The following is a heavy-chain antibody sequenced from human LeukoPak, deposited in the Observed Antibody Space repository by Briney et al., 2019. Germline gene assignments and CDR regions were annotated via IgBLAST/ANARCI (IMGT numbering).Heavy chain of an antibody. CDR2: LTGSGDNT. D-gene: IGHD2-21*02. CDR1: GFTFSAYS. V-gene: IGHV3-23*01. CDR3: AKEPRHCGGDCFSLLDD. J-gene: IGHJ4*02. Sequence: GGSLRLSCAASGFTFSAYSMSWVRQAPGKGLEWASLLTGSGDNTFYADSVKGRFTISRDNSKNTLYLQMNSLRAEDTAVYYCAKEPRHCGGDCFSLLDDWGQGTLVTVSS.